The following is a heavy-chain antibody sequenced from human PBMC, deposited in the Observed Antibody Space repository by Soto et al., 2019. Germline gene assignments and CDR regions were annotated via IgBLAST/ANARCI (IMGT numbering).Heavy chain of an antibody. J-gene: IGHJ4*02. V-gene: IGHV4-59*01. CDR3: ARVEYSGYPRI. CDR2: IYFSGST. Sequence: QVQLQESGPGLVKPSETLSLTCTVSGGSISSYYWSWIRQSPGKRLEWIGYIYFSGSTNYNPSLKSRVTISGDTSKNQLSLKLTSVTAADTALYYSARVEYSGYPRIWGQRTLVTVSS. D-gene: IGHD5-12*01. CDR1: GGSISSYY.